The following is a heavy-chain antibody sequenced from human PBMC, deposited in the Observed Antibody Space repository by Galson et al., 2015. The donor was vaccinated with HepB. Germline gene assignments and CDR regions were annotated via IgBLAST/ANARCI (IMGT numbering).Heavy chain of an antibody. J-gene: IGHJ5*02. V-gene: IGHV1-69*13. CDR3: AREEPPGIAAAGTSFWFDP. Sequence: SVKVSCKASGGTFSSYAISWVRQAPGQGLEWMGGIIPIFGTANYAQKFQGRVTITADESTSTAYMELSSLRSEDTAAYYCAREEPPGIAAAGTSFWFDPWRQGTLVTVSS. CDR2: IIPIFGTA. D-gene: IGHD6-13*01. CDR1: GGTFSSYA.